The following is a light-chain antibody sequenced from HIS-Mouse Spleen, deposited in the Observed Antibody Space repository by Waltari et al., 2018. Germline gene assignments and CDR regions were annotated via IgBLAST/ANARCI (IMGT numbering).Light chain of an antibody. CDR1: QSSSSY. Sequence: DIQMTQSPSSLSASVGDRVTITCRARQSSSSYLNWYQQKPGKAPKLLIYAASSVQSGVPSRFSGSGSGTDFTLSISSLQPEDVATYYCQQSYSTPLTFGGRTKVEIK. CDR3: QQSYSTPLT. V-gene: IGKV1-39*01. J-gene: IGKJ4*01. CDR2: AAS.